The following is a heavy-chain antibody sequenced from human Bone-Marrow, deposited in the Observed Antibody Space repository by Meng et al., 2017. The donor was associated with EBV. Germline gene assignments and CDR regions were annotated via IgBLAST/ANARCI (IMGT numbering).Heavy chain of an antibody. CDR1: GYTFTYRY. J-gene: IGHJ3*02. V-gene: IGHV1-45*02. Sequence: QVQLVQSWAEVKKPGPAVKVSCKASGYTFTYRYLHWVRQAPGQALEWMGWITPFNGNTNYAQKFQDRVTITRDRSMSTAYMELSSLRSEDTAMYYCAGGNGARDAFDIWGQGTMVTVSS. D-gene: IGHD4-23*01. CDR2: ITPFNGNT. CDR3: AGGNGARDAFDI.